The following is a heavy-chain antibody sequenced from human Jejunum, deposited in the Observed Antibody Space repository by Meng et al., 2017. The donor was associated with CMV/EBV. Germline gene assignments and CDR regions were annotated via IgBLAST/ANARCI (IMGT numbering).Heavy chain of an antibody. Sequence: QLVESGGGLIQPGWSLRLSCAASGLSVSSYYMTWVRQAPGKGLEWVAIIHSGGATYYADSVKGRFTISRDNSKNTLYLQMNSLIAEDTAVYYCARDGYSSSWFVTWGHGTLVTVSS. CDR1: GLSVSSYY. V-gene: IGHV3-53*01. D-gene: IGHD6-13*01. CDR2: IHSGGAT. CDR3: ARDGYSSSWFVT. J-gene: IGHJ5*01.